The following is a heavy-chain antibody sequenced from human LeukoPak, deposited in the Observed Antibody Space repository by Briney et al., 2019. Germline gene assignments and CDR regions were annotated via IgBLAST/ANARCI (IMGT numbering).Heavy chain of an antibody. CDR2: MNANSGNT. J-gene: IGHJ3*01. Sequence: ASVKVSCKASGYTFTSYDINWVRQATGQGLEWMGWMNANSGNTGYAQKFQGRVTMTRNTSISTAYMELSSLRSEDTTVYYCAGDYDILTGYYHDAFDFWGQGTMVTVSS. CDR1: GYTFTSYD. CDR3: AGDYDILTGYYHDAFDF. V-gene: IGHV1-8*01. D-gene: IGHD3-9*01.